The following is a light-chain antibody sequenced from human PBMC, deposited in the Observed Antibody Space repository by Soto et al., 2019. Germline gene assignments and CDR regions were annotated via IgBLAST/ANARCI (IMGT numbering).Light chain of an antibody. Sequence: DIQLTQSPPFLSASVGDRVTITCRASQGISSYLAWYQQEPGKAPRLLIYAASTLQSGVPSRFSGSGAGTEFTLTISSLQPEDFATYYCQQLISYPNTFGQGTKLEIK. CDR2: AAS. V-gene: IGKV1-9*01. CDR3: QQLISYPNT. CDR1: QGISSY. J-gene: IGKJ2*01.